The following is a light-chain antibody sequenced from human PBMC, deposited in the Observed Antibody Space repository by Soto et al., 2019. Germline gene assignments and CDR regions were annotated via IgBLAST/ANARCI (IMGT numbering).Light chain of an antibody. V-gene: IGKV3-20*01. CDR1: QTVRKKY. Sequence: IVMTQSPGTLSLSPGDRATLSCRASQTVRKKYLAWCQQKPGQAPRVIMYGASRRATGIPDRFSGGGSGTDFTLTISRLEPEDFAVYFCQQYAGPPTTFGQGTRLDI. CDR3: QQYAGPPTT. J-gene: IGKJ5*01. CDR2: GAS.